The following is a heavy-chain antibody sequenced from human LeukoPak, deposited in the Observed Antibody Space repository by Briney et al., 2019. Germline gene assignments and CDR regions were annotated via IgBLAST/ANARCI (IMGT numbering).Heavy chain of an antibody. V-gene: IGHV3-30*04. Sequence: PGGSLRLSCAASGFTFSSYAMHWVRQAPGKGLEWVAVISYDGSNKYYADSVKGRFTISRDNSKNTLYLQMNSLRAEDTAVYYCATAAAGYKYGYYFDYWGQGTLVTVSS. J-gene: IGHJ4*02. CDR3: ATAAAGYKYGYYFDY. CDR1: GFTFSSYA. D-gene: IGHD6-13*01. CDR2: ISYDGSNK.